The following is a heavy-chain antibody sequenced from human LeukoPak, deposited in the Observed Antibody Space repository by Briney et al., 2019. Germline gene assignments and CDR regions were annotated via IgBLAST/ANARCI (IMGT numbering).Heavy chain of an antibody. Sequence: SETLSLTCTVSGGSISSYYWSWIRQPAGKGLEWIGRIYTSGSTNYNPSLKSRVTMSVDTSKNQFSLKLSSVTAADTAVYYCARETTNYARYYYYGMDVWGQGTTVTVSS. J-gene: IGHJ6*02. D-gene: IGHD1-7*01. CDR3: ARETTNYARYYYYGMDV. CDR2: IYTSGST. V-gene: IGHV4-4*07. CDR1: GGSISSYY.